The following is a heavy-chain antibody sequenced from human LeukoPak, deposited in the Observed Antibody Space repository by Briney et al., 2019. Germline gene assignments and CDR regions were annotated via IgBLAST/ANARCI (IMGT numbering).Heavy chain of an antibody. J-gene: IGHJ4*02. Sequence: GGSLRLSCAASGFTFRTFWMTWVRQAPGKGLEWVANIDQGGSEKYFGDSTKGRFTISRDNAENSLYLQMTSLRAEDTAVYYCAGGRQLSLWGQGTLVTVSS. CDR2: IDQGGSEK. CDR1: GFTFRTFW. V-gene: IGHV3-7*04. CDR3: AGGRQLSL.